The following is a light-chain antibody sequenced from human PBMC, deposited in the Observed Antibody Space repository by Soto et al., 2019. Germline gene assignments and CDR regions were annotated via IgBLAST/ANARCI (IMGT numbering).Light chain of an antibody. Sequence: EIALTQSPGTLSLSPGERATLSCRASQSVSNNYLAWYQQKPGQAPRLLIADASRRATGIPDRFSGSGSGTEFTLTISRLEPEDFAVYYCQQCARSPLTFGQGTKVEMK. V-gene: IGKV3-20*01. CDR2: DAS. CDR3: QQCARSPLT. CDR1: QSVSNNY. J-gene: IGKJ1*01.